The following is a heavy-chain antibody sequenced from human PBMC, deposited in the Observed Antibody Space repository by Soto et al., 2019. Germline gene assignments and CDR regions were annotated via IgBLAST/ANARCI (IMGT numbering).Heavy chain of an antibody. CDR3: ARDQGGDTMVRGVNYYYYYGMDV. Sequence: SETLSLTCALSGGSLNDDYWWSWVRQSPGKGLEWIGYIYYSGSTYYNPSLKSRVTISVDTSKNQFSLKLSSVTAADTAVYYCARDQGGDTMVRGVNYYYYYGMDVWGQGTTVTVSS. CDR2: IYYSGST. J-gene: IGHJ6*02. CDR1: GGSLNDDYW. V-gene: IGHV4-30-4*01. D-gene: IGHD3-10*01.